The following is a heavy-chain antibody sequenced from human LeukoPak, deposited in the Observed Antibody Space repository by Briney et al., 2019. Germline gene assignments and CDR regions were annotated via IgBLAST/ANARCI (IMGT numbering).Heavy chain of an antibody. D-gene: IGHD4-17*01. CDR1: GFTFNNYG. Sequence: GGSLRLSCAASGFTFNNYGMHWVRQAPGKGLEWAAVIWYDGSNKYYADSVRGRFNISRDNSKNTVYLHLHSLRAEDTAVYYCAKDLNGDYLDYWGLGTLVTVSS. CDR2: IWYDGSNK. J-gene: IGHJ4*01. CDR3: AKDLNGDYLDY. V-gene: IGHV3-33*06.